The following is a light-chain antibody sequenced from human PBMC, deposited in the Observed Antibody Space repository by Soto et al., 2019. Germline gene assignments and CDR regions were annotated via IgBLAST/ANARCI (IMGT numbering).Light chain of an antibody. CDR3: ETWDTNKWV. CDR2: LEGSGSY. CDR1: SGHSSYT. J-gene: IGLJ3*02. V-gene: IGLV4-60*02. Sequence: QLVLTQSSSASASLGSSVKLTCTLSSGHSSYTIAWHQQLPGKAPRYLMNLEGSGSYNKGSGVPDRFSGSSSGADRYPTISNLQFEDEADYYCETWDTNKWVFGGGTKLTVL.